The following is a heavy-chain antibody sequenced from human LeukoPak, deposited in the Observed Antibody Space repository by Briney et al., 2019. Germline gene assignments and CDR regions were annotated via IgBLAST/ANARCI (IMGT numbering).Heavy chain of an antibody. D-gene: IGHD1-26*01. J-gene: IGHJ6*03. Sequence: ASVKVSCKASGYTFTSYDINWVRQATGQGLEWMGWMNPNSGNTGYAQKFQGRVTITRNTSISTAYMELSSLRSEDTAVNYCARGERKREVGGTAVVKRGAYYYYYMDVWGQGTLVTVSS. CDR1: GYTFTSYD. CDR3: ARGERKREVGGTAVVKRGAYYYYYMDV. V-gene: IGHV1-8*03. CDR2: MNPNSGNT.